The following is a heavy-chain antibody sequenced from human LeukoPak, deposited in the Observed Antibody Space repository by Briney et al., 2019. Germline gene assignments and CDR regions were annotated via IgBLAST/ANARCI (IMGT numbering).Heavy chain of an antibody. CDR3: ARASGPFDY. V-gene: IGHV3-23*01. D-gene: IGHD6-25*01. J-gene: IGHJ4*02. Sequence: GGSLRLSCAASGFTFSSYAMSWVRQAPGKGLEWVSAISGSGGSTYYADSVKGRFTISRDNSKNMLYLQMNSLRVEDTALYSCARASGPFDYWGQGTLVTVSS. CDR1: GFTFSSYA. CDR2: ISGSGGST.